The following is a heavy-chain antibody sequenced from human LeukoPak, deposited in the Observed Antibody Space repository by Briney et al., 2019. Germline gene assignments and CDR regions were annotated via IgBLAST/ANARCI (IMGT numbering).Heavy chain of an antibody. D-gene: IGHD3-9*01. J-gene: IGHJ4*02. CDR1: GYTFTSYG. V-gene: IGHV1-18*01. CDR3: ARVTGLTGYYSTYFDY. Sequence: GASVKVSCKASGYTFTSYGISWVRQAPGQGLEWMGWIGAYNGNTNYAQKLQGRVTMTTDTSTSTAYMELRGLRSDDTAVYYCARVTGLTGYYSTYFDYWGQGTLVTVSS. CDR2: IGAYNGNT.